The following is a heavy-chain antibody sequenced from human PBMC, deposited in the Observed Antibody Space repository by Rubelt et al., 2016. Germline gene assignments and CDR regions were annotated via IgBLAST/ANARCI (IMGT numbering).Heavy chain of an antibody. D-gene: IGHD4-23*01. CDR2: INHSGST. Sequence: LQQGGAGLLKPSETLSLTCAVYGGSFSGYYWSWIRQPPGKGLEWIGEINHSGSTNYNPSLKSRVTISVDTSKNQFSLKLSPVTAADTAVYYCARNQVGGYGGGGQQLDYWGQGTLVTVSS. CDR1: GGSFSGYY. J-gene: IGHJ4*02. V-gene: IGHV4-34*01. CDR3: ARNQVGGYGGGGQQLDY.